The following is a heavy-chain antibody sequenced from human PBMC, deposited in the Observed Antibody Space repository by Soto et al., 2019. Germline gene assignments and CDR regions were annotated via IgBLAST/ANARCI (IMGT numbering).Heavy chain of an antibody. D-gene: IGHD6-6*01. V-gene: IGHV1-69*13. CDR1: GGTFSSYA. J-gene: IGHJ6*02. CDR2: IIPIFGTA. CDR3: ARDMGIAARLGDYYYGMDV. Sequence: SVKVSCKASGGTFSSYAISWVRQAPGQGLEWMGGIIPIFGTANYAQKFQGRVTITADESTSTAYMELSSLRSEDTAVYYCARDMGIAARLGDYYYGMDVWGQGTTVTVSS.